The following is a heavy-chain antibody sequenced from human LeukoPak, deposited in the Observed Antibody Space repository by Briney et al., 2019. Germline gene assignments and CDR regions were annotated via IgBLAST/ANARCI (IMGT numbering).Heavy chain of an antibody. D-gene: IGHD3-10*01. V-gene: IGHV4-34*01. CDR2: ISHSGST. Sequence: SETLSLTCAVYGGXFSGYYWSWIRQPPGKGLEWIEEISHSGSTRYDPSLENRVTMSLDTSKSQFSLRLTFVTAADTAMYYCARHGIGAGSGTNFDYWGQGTLVTVSS. CDR1: GGXFSGYY. J-gene: IGHJ4*02. CDR3: ARHGIGAGSGTNFDY.